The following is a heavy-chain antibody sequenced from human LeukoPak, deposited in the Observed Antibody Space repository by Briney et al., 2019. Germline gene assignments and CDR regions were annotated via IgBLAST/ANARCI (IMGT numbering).Heavy chain of an antibody. CDR1: GYTFTSYY. J-gene: IGHJ4*02. CDR2: INPSGGST. CDR3: ARDTRAYYDFWSGPDY. Sequence: ASVKVSCKASGYTFTSYYMHWVRQAPGQGLEWMGIINPSGGSTSYAQKFQGRVTITADKSTSTAYMELSSLRSEDTAVYYCARDTRAYYDFWSGPDYWGQGTLVTVSS. V-gene: IGHV1-46*01. D-gene: IGHD3-3*01.